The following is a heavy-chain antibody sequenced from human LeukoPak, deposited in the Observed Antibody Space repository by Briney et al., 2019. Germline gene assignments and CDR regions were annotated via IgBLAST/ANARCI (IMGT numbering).Heavy chain of an antibody. D-gene: IGHD2-15*01. V-gene: IGHV1-69*04. CDR1: GGTFSSYA. Sequence: SVKVSCKASGGTFSSYAISWVRQAPGQGLEWMGRIIPILGIANYAQKFQSRVTITADKSTSTAYMELSSLRSEDTAVYYCARSGLVVVALFDYWGQGTLVTVSS. J-gene: IGHJ4*02. CDR2: IIPILGIA. CDR3: ARSGLVVVALFDY.